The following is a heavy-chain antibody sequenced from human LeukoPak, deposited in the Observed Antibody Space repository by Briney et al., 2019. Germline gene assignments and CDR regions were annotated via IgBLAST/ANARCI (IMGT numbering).Heavy chain of an antibody. V-gene: IGHV3-48*03. CDR1: GFTFSSYE. D-gene: IGHD6-19*01. CDR3: VYSSGWYSEYFDY. Sequence: GSLRLSCAASGFTFSSYEMNWVRQAPGKGLEWVSYISSSGSTIYYADSVKGRFTISRDNSKNTLYLQMNSLRAEDTAVYYCVYSSGWYSEYFDYWGQGTLVTVSS. CDR2: ISSSGSTI. J-gene: IGHJ4*02.